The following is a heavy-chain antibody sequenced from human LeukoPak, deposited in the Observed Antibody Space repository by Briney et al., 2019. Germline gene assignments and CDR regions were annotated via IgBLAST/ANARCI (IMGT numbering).Heavy chain of an antibody. CDR1: GFTFSTYA. Sequence: PGRSLRLSCAASGFTFSTYAMHWVRQAPGKGLEWVSSISGSGNTYYADSVKGRFTVSRDNSKNTLYLQVNSLRAEDTAVFYCAKGVISSAAGLDYWGQGTLVTVSS. V-gene: IGHV3-23*01. D-gene: IGHD2-2*01. CDR2: ISGSGNT. CDR3: AKGVISSAAGLDY. J-gene: IGHJ4*02.